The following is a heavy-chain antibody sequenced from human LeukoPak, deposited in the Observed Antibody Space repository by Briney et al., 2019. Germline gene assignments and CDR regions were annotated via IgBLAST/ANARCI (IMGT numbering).Heavy chain of an antibody. J-gene: IGHJ4*02. CDR1: GGCISSYY. CDR3: ARGAILVDY. V-gene: IGHV4-59*01. CDR2: IYYSGST. Sequence: SETLSLTCAVSGGCISSYYLSWLRQPPGKGLEWMGYIYYSGSTNYNPSLKSRVTISVDTSKNQFSLKLSSVTAADTAVYYCARGAILVDYWGQGTLVTVSS.